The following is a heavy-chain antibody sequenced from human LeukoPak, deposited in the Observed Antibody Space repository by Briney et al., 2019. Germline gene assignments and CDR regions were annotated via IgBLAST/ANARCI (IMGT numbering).Heavy chain of an antibody. V-gene: IGHV4-4*02. CDR3: ARSYDSGGYLFDY. D-gene: IGHD3-22*01. J-gene: IGHJ4*02. CDR1: GGSISSSNW. CDR2: IYHRGST. Sequence: PSGTLSLTCAVSGGSISSSNWWSWVRQTPGKGLEWIGEIYHRGSTNYNPSLKSRVTISVDKSKNQFSLKLSSVTAADTAVYYRARSYDSGGYLFDYWGQGTLVTVSS.